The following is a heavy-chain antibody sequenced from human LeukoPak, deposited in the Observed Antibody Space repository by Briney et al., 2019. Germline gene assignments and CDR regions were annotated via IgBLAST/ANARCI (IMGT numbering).Heavy chain of an antibody. CDR1: GFTFSNAW. D-gene: IGHD3-16*01. V-gene: IGHV3-15*01. J-gene: IGHJ4*02. CDR2: IKSKSDGGTT. Sequence: GGFLRLSCAASGFTFSNAWMNWVRQAPGKGLEWVGRIKSKSDGGTTDYATPVKGRFIISTDSKNTLYLQMNSLKTEDTAVYYCTTDIWVYFKSDYWGQGTLVTVSS. CDR3: TTDIWVYFKSDY.